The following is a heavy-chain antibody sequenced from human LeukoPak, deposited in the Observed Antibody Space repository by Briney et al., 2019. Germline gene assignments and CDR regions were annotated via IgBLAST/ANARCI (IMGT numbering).Heavy chain of an antibody. D-gene: IGHD3-9*01. CDR1: GFTFSSYA. CDR2: ISYDGSNK. CDR3: ARDILTGPYYGMDV. V-gene: IGHV3-30-3*01. Sequence: QPGRSLRLSCAASGFTFSSYAMHWVRQAPGKGLEWVAVISYDGSNKYYADSVKGRFTISRDNSKNTLYLQMNSLRAEDTAVYYCARDILTGPYYGMDVWGQGTTVTVSS. J-gene: IGHJ6*02.